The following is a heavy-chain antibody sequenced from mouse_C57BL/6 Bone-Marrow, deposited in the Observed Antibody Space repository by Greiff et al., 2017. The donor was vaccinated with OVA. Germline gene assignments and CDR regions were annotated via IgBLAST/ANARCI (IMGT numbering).Heavy chain of an antibody. CDR2: IYPANGNT. CDR1: GYTFTDYY. CDR3: ARSGYYGSWFAY. J-gene: IGHJ3*01. D-gene: IGHD1-1*01. Sequence: VQLQQSGAELVRPGASVKLSCKASGYTFTDYYINWVKQRPGQGLEWIARIYPANGNTKYAPKFQGKATITADTSSNTAYLQLSSLTSEDTAIYYCARSGYYGSWFAYWGQGTLVTVSA. V-gene: IGHV14-3*01.